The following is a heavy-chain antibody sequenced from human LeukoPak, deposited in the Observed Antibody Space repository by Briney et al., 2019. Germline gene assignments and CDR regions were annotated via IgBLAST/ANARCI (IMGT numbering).Heavy chain of an antibody. CDR3: ARGEDGDYVGY. V-gene: IGHV3-48*03. CDR2: ISSSGSTI. Sequence: QPGGSLRLSCAASGFTFSSYEMNWVRQAPGKGLEWVSYISSSGSTIYYADSVKGRFTISRDNAKNSPYLQMNSLRAEDTAVYYCARGEDGDYVGYWGQGTLVTVSS. CDR1: GFTFSSYE. D-gene: IGHD4-17*01. J-gene: IGHJ4*02.